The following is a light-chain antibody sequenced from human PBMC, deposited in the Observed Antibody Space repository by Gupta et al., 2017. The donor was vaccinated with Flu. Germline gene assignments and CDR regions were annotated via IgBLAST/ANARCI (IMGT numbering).Light chain of an antibody. J-gene: IGKJ5*01. CDR2: DVS. V-gene: IGKV1-33*01. CDR3: QQERNLPLT. CDR1: QDISDS. Sequence: DILMTQSPSSLSASVGDRVTITCQVSQDISDSLNWYQQKPRKAPKLLIYDVSKLKTGVPSRFSGSSSGTDFTFTITNLQPEDFATYYCQQERNLPLTFGQGTQVDIK.